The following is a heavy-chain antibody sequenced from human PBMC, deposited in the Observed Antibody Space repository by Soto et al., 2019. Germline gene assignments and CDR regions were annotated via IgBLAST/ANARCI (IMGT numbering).Heavy chain of an antibody. J-gene: IGHJ5*02. V-gene: IGHV4-59*01. CDR3: ARGPVNYGYLDWFDP. CDR2: IYYSGST. CDR1: GGSISSYY. Sequence: SETLSLTCTVSGGSISSYYWSWIRQHPGKGLEWIGYIYYSGSTNYNPSLKSRVTISVDTSKNQFSLKLSSVTAADTAVYYCARGPVNYGYLDWFDPWGQGTLVTVSS. D-gene: IGHD4-17*01.